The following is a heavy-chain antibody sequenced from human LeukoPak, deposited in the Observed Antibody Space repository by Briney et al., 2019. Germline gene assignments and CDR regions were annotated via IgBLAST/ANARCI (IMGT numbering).Heavy chain of an antibody. CDR1: GGSIDMTNY. V-gene: IGHV4-4*02. D-gene: IGHD1-26*01. J-gene: IGHJ4*02. CDR3: TRENRPYCPFAY. CDR2: IAHDGTR. Sequence: SETLSPTCGVSGGSIDMTNYWSWVRQAPGKGLEWIGEIAHDGTRNYNASLRSRVAMSLDRANNQFSLSLTSVTAADTAVYYCTRENRPYCPFAYWGQGVLVTVSS.